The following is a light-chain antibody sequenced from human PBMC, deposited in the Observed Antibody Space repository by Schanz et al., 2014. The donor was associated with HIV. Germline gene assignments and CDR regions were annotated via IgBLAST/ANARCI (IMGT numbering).Light chain of an antibody. V-gene: IGLV2-14*01. CDR3: CSYTGSGTLV. CDR1: SSDVGGYKY. CDR2: DVD. J-gene: IGLJ2*01. Sequence: QSALTQPASVSGSPGQSITISCTGTSSDVGGYKYVSWYQQYPGKAPKLIIFDVDNRPSGVSNRFSGSKSGNTASLTISGLRAEDEADYYCCSYTGSGTLVFGGGTKLTVL.